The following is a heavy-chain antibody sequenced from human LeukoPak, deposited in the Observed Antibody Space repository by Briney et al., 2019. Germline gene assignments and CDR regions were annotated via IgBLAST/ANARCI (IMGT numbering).Heavy chain of an antibody. D-gene: IGHD6-13*01. V-gene: IGHV4-59*08. CDR2: IYYSGST. J-gene: IGHJ3*02. CDR1: GGSISSYY. Sequence: SETLSLTCTVSGGSISSYYWSWLRQPPGKGLEWIGYIYYSGSTNYNPSLKSRVTISVDTSKNQFSLKLSSVTAADTAVYYCARHPPRYSSSPDAFDIWGQGTMVTVSS. CDR3: ARHPPRYSSSPDAFDI.